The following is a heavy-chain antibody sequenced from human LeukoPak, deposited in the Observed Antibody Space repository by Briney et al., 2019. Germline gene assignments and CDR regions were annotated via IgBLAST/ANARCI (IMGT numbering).Heavy chain of an antibody. Sequence: SETLSLTCAVYGGSFSGYYWSWIRQLPGKGLEWIGEINHSGSTNYNPSLKSRVTISVDTSKNQFSLKLSSVTAADTAVYYCARGPTANYWGQGTLVTVSS. J-gene: IGHJ4*02. CDR2: INHSGST. CDR1: GGSFSGYY. CDR3: ARGPTANY. V-gene: IGHV4-34*01.